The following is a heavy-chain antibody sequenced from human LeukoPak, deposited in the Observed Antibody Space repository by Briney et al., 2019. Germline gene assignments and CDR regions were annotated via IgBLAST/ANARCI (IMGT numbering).Heavy chain of an antibody. V-gene: IGHV3-23*01. CDR2: ISGSGGST. J-gene: IGHJ6*02. CDR1: GFTFSSYA. D-gene: IGHD6-13*01. Sequence: GASLRLSCAASGFTFSSYAMSWVRQAPGKGPEWVSAISGSGGSTYYADSVKGRFTISRDNSKNTLYLQMNSLRAEDTAVYYCAMGRVRSWYYYYYGMDVWGQGTTVTVSS. CDR3: AMGRVRSWYYYYYGMDV.